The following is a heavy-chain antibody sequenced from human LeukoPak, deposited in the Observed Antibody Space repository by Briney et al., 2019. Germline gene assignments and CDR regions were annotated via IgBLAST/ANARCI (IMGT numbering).Heavy chain of an antibody. V-gene: IGHV3-74*01. CDR3: ARDRGYTQDY. CDR2: IKSDGSRT. J-gene: IGHJ4*02. D-gene: IGHD5-12*01. CDR1: GFTFSSYA. Sequence: GGSLRLSCEVSGFTFSSYAMSWVRQAPGKGLVWVSHIKSDGSRTSYADSVKGRFTISRDNAKNTLYLQMNSLRAEDTAVYYCARDRGYTQDYWGQGTLVTVSS.